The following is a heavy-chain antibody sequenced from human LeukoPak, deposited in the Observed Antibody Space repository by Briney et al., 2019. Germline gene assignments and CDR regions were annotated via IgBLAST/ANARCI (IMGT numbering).Heavy chain of an antibody. D-gene: IGHD6-13*01. Sequence: GGSLRLSCAASGFTFSSYSMNWVRQAPGKGLEWVSSISSSSSYIYYADSVKGRFTISRDNAKNSLYLQVNSLRAEDTAVYYCARDGEESSSWYPRSYWFDPWGQGTLVTVSS. CDR3: ARDGEESSSWYPRSYWFDP. CDR1: GFTFSSYS. CDR2: ISSSSSYI. V-gene: IGHV3-21*01. J-gene: IGHJ5*02.